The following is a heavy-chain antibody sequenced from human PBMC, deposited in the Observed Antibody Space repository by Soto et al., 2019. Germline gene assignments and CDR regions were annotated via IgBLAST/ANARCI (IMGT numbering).Heavy chain of an antibody. V-gene: IGHV5-51*01. CDR1: GYSFTSYW. D-gene: IGHD5-18*01. CDR3: ARHLMDTATNLVGLDY. CDR2: IYPGDSDT. J-gene: IGHJ4*02. Sequence: GESLKISCKGSGYSFTSYWIGWVRQLHGKGLEWMGIIYPGDSDTRYSPSFQGQVTISADKSISTAYLQWSSLKASDTAMYYCARHLMDTATNLVGLDYWGQGTLVTVSS.